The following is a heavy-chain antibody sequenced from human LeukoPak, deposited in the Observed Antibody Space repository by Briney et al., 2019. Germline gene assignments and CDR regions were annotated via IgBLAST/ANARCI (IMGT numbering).Heavy chain of an antibody. D-gene: IGHD6-19*01. CDR2: INWNGGST. V-gene: IGHV3-20*04. CDR1: GFTFDDYG. J-gene: IGHJ6*03. CDR3: ASTLIAGATGYYYYYMDV. Sequence: GGSLRLSCAASGFTFDDYGMSWVRQAPGKGLEWVSGINWNGGSTGYADSVKGRFTISRDNAKNSLYLQMNSLRAEDTALYYCASTLIAGATGYYYYYMDVWGKGTTVTVSS.